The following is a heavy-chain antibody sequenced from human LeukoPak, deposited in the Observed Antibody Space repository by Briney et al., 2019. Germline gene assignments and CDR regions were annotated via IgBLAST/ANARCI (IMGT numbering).Heavy chain of an antibody. CDR1: GFTVSSNY. V-gene: IGHV3-66*01. J-gene: IGHJ6*02. CDR2: IYSGGST. CDR3: ARADFAEFYYYGMDV. D-gene: IGHD2-21*01. Sequence: GGSLRLSCAASGFTVSSNYMSWVRQAPGKGLEWVSVIYSGGSTYYADSVKGRFTNSRDNSKNTLYLQMNSLRAEDTAVYYCARADFAEFYYYGMDVWGQGTTVTVSS.